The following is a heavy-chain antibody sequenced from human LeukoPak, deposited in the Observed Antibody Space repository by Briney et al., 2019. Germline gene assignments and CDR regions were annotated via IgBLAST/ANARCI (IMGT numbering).Heavy chain of an antibody. D-gene: IGHD3-22*01. CDR1: GYTFTSYG. J-gene: IGHJ4*02. CDR2: ISAYNGNT. V-gene: IGHV1-18*01. CDR3: ARENSSGYYYTFDY. Sequence: ASVKVSCKASGYTFTSYGMSWVRQAPGQGLEWMGWISAYNGNTNYAQKLQGRVTMTTDTSTSTAYMELRSLRSDDTAVYYCARENSSGYYYTFDYWGQGTPVTVSS.